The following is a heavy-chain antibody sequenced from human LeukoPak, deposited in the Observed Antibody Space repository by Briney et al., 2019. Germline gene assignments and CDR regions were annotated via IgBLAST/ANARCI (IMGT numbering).Heavy chain of an antibody. J-gene: IGHJ6*03. CDR3: ARDLGDVDSSGYYYYYYYMDV. V-gene: IGHV1-18*01. D-gene: IGHD3-22*01. CDR1: GYTFTSYG. Sequence: GASVKVSCKASGYTFTSYGISWVRQAPGQGLEWMGWISAYNGNTNYAQKLQGRVTMTTDTSTSTAYMELRSLRSDDTAVYYCARDLGDVDSSGYYYYYYYMDVWGKGTTVTISS. CDR2: ISAYNGNT.